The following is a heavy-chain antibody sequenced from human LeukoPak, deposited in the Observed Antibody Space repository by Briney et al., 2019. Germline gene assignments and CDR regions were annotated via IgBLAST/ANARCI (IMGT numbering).Heavy chain of an antibody. CDR1: GFTFSSYA. D-gene: IGHD3-22*01. V-gene: IGHV3-23*01. CDR2: ISGSGGRT. J-gene: IGHJ4*02. CDR3: TREDDSSGYYTGNYFDY. Sequence: GGSLRLSCAASGFTFSSYAMSWVRQAPGMGLEWVSAISGSGGRTYYADSVKGRFTISRDNAKNSLYLQMNSLRAEDTAVYYCTREDDSSGYYTGNYFDYWGQGTLVTVSS.